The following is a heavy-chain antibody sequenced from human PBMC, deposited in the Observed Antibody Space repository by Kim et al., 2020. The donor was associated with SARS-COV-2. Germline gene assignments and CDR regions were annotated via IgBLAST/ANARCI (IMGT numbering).Heavy chain of an antibody. Sequence: SETLSLTCTVSGGSISSGGYYWSWIRQHPGKGLEWIGYIYYSGSTYYNPSLKSRVTISVDTSKNQFSLKLSSVTAADTAVYYCARAGEDYGNYGLTPARGPFFACWGQGTLVTVSS. CDR2: IYYSGST. CDR1: GGSISSGGYY. D-gene: IGHD4-17*01. J-gene: IGHJ4*02. V-gene: IGHV4-31*03. CDR3: ARAGEDYGNYGLTPARGPFFAC.